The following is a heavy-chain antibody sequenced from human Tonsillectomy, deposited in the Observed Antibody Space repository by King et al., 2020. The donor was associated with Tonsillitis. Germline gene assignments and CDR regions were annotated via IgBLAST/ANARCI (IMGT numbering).Heavy chain of an antibody. CDR3: ARSGYSGSRTYATAMDV. CDR1: RGTFRSYA. CDR2: FIPIFGTS. V-gene: IGHV1-69*12. J-gene: IGHJ6*02. Sequence: QLVQSGSEMKKPGSSVKVSCEAPRGTFRSYAINWVRQAPGQGLEWMGGFIPIFGTSSFAPKFQGRVTITADEFTNTAYMEVSSLRSEDTAVYYCARSGYSGSRTYATAMDVWGQGTTVIVSS. D-gene: IGHD3-10*01.